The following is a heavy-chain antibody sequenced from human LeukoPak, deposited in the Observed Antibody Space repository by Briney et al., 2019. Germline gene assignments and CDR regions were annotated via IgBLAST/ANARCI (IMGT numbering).Heavy chain of an antibody. V-gene: IGHV3-23*01. J-gene: IGHJ1*01. CDR2: ISGSDYTT. Sequence: GGSLRLSCAASGFTFDNYAMTWVRQAPGRGLEWISTISGSDYTTYYADSVKGRFTISRDKSKNTLSLQMNSLRAEDTAVYYCAQQVGYCSSGSCYFTYWGQGTLVTVSS. CDR3: AQQVGYCSSGSCYFTY. CDR1: GFTFDNYA. D-gene: IGHD2-15*01.